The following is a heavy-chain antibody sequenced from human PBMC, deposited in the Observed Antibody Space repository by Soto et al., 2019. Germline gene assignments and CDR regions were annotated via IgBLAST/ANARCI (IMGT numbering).Heavy chain of an antibody. J-gene: IGHJ6*01. CDR3: ARSYVGRSLVD. CDR1: RYTVTNFY. Sequence: ASVKVSCKASRYTVTNFYIHWLRQAPGQGLEWMGIINPSGGSTTYPQKFQGRVTMTRDTSTSTVHMELITLRSEDTAVHYCARSYVGRSLVDWGTGNTVTV. D-gene: IGHD3-16*02. V-gene: IGHV1-46*01. CDR2: INPSGGST.